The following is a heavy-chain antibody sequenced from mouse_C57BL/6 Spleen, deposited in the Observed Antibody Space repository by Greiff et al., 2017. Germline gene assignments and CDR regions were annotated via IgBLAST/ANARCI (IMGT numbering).Heavy chain of an antibody. Sequence: QVQLQQPGAELVMPGASVKLSCKASGYTFTSYWMHWVKQRPGKGLEWIGEIDPSDSYTNYNQKFKGKSTLTVDKSSSTAYMQLSSLTSEDSAVYYCARLDDSFAYGGQGTLVTVSA. CDR1: GYTFTSYW. CDR2: IDPSDSYT. CDR3: ARLDDSFAY. V-gene: IGHV1-69*01. D-gene: IGHD2-4*01. J-gene: IGHJ3*01.